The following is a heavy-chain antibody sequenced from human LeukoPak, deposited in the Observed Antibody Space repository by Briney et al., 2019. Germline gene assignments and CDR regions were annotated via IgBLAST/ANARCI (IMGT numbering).Heavy chain of an antibody. Sequence: PSETLPLTCTVSGGSISIGGYYWSWIRQHPGKGLEWIGYIYYSGSTYYNPSLKSRVTISVDTSKNQFSLKLSSVTAADTAVYYCARDTHYCSSTSCYTRGSLDVWGQGTTVTVSS. D-gene: IGHD2-2*02. CDR1: GGSISIGGYY. CDR2: IYYSGST. CDR3: ARDTHYCSSTSCYTRGSLDV. J-gene: IGHJ6*02. V-gene: IGHV4-31*03.